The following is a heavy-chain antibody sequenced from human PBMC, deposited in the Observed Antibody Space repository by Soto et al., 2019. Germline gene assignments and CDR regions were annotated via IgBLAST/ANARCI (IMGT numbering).Heavy chain of an antibody. J-gene: IGHJ5*02. V-gene: IGHV4-59*08. CDR3: AGPFWIGTA. CDR1: GGSISSHY. CDR2: IYHNGGT. Sequence: QVQLQESGPGLVKPSETLSLTCTVSGGSISSHYWSWIRQFPGGALEWIGYIYHNGGTTYNPSVKSRVTILLDTSKKQFSLKLNSVAAADTAVYYCAGPFWIGTAWGPGMPVTVSS. D-gene: IGHD3-3*01.